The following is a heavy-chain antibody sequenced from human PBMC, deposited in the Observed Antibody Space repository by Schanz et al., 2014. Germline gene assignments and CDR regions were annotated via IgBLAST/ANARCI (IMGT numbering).Heavy chain of an antibody. J-gene: IGHJ5*02. CDR1: GGSSSDCY. CDR3: ARDRGYDFSFDP. V-gene: IGHV4-34*01. Sequence: QVQLQQWGAGLLKASETLSLTCAVYGGSSSDCYWSWIRQPPGKGPEWIGEINHSGGTNYNPSLNSRVTMSLDPSKTQCSLKLSSVTAADTAVYYCARDRGYDFSFDPWGQGTLVTVSS. D-gene: IGHD3-3*01. CDR2: INHSGGT.